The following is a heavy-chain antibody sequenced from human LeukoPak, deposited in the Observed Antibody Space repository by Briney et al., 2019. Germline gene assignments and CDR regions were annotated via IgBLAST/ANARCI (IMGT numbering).Heavy chain of an antibody. J-gene: IGHJ4*02. V-gene: IGHV4-59*01. CDR1: GGSISSYY. CDR2: MYYSGRN. D-gene: IGHD3-10*01. Sequence: SETLSLTCTVAGGSISSYYWSWLGQPRGKGREGVGYMYYSGRNNYNKSHKRGVTISVDTSKNEFSLKKSDIAAEATGVYYCVSSNYTPSLHSRFTISLDTSKNQFSLKLSSVTAADTAVYYCAREFGSSAYRRGGFFDYWGQGTLVTVSS. CDR3: VSSNYTPSLHSRFTISLDTSKNQFSLKLSSVTAADTAVYYCAREFGSSAYRRGGFFDY.